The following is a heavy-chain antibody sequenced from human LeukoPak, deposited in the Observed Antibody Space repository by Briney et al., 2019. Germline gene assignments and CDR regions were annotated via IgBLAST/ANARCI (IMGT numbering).Heavy chain of an antibody. V-gene: IGHV1-18*01. CDR2: ISAYNGNT. Sequence: ASVKVSCKASGYTFTSYGISWVRQAPGQGLEWMGWISAYNGNTNYAQKLQGRVTMTTDTSTSTAYMELRSLRSDDTAVYYCARDLYIAAAEDAFDIWGQGTMVTVSS. CDR3: ARDLYIAAAEDAFDI. D-gene: IGHD6-13*01. J-gene: IGHJ3*02. CDR1: GYTFTSYG.